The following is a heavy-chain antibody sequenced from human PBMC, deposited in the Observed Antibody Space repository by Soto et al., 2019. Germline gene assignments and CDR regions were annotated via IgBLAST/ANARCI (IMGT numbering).Heavy chain of an antibody. J-gene: IGHJ3*01. Sequence: PSETLSLTCAVYGGSFCAYYWNWVRQPPGKGLEWIGEINHSGRTDYSPSLKSRVTMSLHTSNNQFSLKLNSVTAADTAIYYCVERSFDLWGQGTKVTVSS. CDR1: GGSFCAYY. D-gene: IGHD6-25*01. CDR3: VERSFDL. V-gene: IGHV4-34*01. CDR2: INHSGRT.